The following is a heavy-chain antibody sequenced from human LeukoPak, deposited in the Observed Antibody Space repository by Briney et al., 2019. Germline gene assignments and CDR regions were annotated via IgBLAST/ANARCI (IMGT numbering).Heavy chain of an antibody. CDR3: ARVVESYYRRSAFDI. CDR1: GYTFTGYY. D-gene: IGHD3-10*01. Sequence: ASVKVSCKASGYTFTGYYMHWVRQAPGQGLERMGWINPNSGGTNYAQKLQGRVTMTTDTSTSTAYMELRSLRSDDTAVYYCARVVESYYRRSAFDIWGQGTMVTVSS. V-gene: IGHV1-2*02. CDR2: INPNSGGT. J-gene: IGHJ3*02.